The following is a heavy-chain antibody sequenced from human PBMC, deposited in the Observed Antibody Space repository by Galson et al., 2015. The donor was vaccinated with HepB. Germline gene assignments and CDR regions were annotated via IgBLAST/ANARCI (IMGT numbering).Heavy chain of an antibody. Sequence: SLRLSCAASGFTFSNAWMSWVRQAPGKGLEWVGRIKSKTDGGTTDYAAPVKGRFTISRDDSKNTLYLQMNSLKTEDTAVYYCTTREGYYYGSGSYYEFDYWGQGTLVTVPS. CDR3: TTREGYYYGSGSYYEFDY. V-gene: IGHV3-15*01. CDR1: GFTFSNAW. CDR2: IKSKTDGGTT. J-gene: IGHJ4*02. D-gene: IGHD3-10*01.